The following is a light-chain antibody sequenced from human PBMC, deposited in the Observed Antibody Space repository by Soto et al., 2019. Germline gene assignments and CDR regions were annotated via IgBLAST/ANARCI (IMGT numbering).Light chain of an antibody. CDR3: QQYAGSPET. Sequence: EIVLTQSPGTLSLSPGERATLSCRASRNFGSYSVAWYQQRPGQAPRLLIYGASTRATDISDRFSGRGSGTDFTLTISRLEPEDFAVYYCQQYAGSPETFGQGTKVDIK. CDR2: GAS. CDR1: RNFGSYS. V-gene: IGKV3-20*01. J-gene: IGKJ1*01.